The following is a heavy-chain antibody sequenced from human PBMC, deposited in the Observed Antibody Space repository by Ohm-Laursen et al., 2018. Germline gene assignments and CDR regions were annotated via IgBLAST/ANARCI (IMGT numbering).Heavy chain of an antibody. D-gene: IGHD1-26*01. CDR3: ARIVGASESY. Sequence: ASVKVSCNASGYTFTTHYIHWVRQAPGQGLEWMGIINPSGGSTKYAQKFQGRVTITADKSTNTAYMELSSLRSEDTAVYYCARIVGASESYWGQGSLVTVSS. J-gene: IGHJ4*02. CDR2: INPSGGST. V-gene: IGHV1-46*01. CDR1: GYTFTTHY.